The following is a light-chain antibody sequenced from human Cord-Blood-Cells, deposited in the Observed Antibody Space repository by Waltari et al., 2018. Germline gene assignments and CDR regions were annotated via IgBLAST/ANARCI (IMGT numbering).Light chain of an antibody. CDR1: SSDVGGYNY. J-gene: IGLJ3*02. V-gene: IGLV2-14*03. CDR3: SSYTSSSTWV. CDR2: DVS. Sequence: QSALTQPASVSGSHGQSITISCTGTSSDVGGYNYVSWYQQHPGKAPKLIIYDVSNRPSGVSNRFSGSKSGNTASLTISGLQAEDEADYYCSSYTSSSTWVFGGGTKLTVL.